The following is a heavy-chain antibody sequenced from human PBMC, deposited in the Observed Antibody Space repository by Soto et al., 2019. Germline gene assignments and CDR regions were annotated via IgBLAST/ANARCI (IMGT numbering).Heavy chain of an antibody. CDR2: IKSKTDGGTT. V-gene: IGHV3-15*01. CDR1: GFTFSNAW. Sequence: LSLTCAASGFTFSNAWMSWVRQAPGKGLEWVGRIKSKTDGGTTDYAAPVKGRFTISRDDSKNTLYLQMNSLKTEDTAVYYCTTDQHYDSSGYYALGAFDIWGQGTMVTVSS. D-gene: IGHD3-22*01. J-gene: IGHJ3*02. CDR3: TTDQHYDSSGYYALGAFDI.